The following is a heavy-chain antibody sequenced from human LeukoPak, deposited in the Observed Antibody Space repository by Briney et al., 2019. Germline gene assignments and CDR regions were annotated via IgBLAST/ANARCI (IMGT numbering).Heavy chain of an antibody. CDR2: ISGSGGST. CDR1: GFTFSSYA. J-gene: IGHJ3*02. D-gene: IGHD5-12*01. V-gene: IGHV3-23*01. Sequence: GGSLRLSCAASGFTFSSYAMSWVRQAPGKGLEWVSAISGSGGSTYYADSVKGRFTISRDNSKNTLYLQMNSLRAEDTAVYYCARGVLYSGYDPDAFDIWGQGTMVTVSS. CDR3: ARGVLYSGYDPDAFDI.